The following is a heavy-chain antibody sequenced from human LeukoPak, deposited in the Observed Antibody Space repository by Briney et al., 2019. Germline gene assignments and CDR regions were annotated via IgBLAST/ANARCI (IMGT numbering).Heavy chain of an antibody. D-gene: IGHD2-2*02. Sequence: GGSLRLSCAASGFTFSSYWMSWVRQAPGKGLEWVANIKQDGSVKYYVDSVKGRFTISRDNAKNSLYLQMNSLRAEDTAVYYCARDAYCSSTSCYTGGYYWGQGTLVTVSS. CDR2: IKQDGSVK. CDR1: GFTFSSYW. J-gene: IGHJ4*02. CDR3: ARDAYCSSTSCYTGGYY. V-gene: IGHV3-7*01.